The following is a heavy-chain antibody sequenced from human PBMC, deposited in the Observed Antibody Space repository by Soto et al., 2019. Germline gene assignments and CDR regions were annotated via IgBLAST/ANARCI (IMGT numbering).Heavy chain of an antibody. D-gene: IGHD1-26*01. Sequence: GGSLRLSCTASGFTFGDYAMSWFRQAPGKGLEWVGFIRSKAYGGTTEYAASVKGRFTISRDDSKSIAYLQMNSLKTEDTAVYYCTRDNPSVSGSYYPTHFDYWGQGTLVTVSS. CDR1: GFTFGDYA. CDR3: TRDNPSVSGSYYPTHFDY. V-gene: IGHV3-49*03. J-gene: IGHJ4*02. CDR2: IRSKAYGGTT.